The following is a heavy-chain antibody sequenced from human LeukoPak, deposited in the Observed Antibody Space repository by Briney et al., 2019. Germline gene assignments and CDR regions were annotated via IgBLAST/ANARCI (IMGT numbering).Heavy chain of an antibody. CDR1: GFTFSSYA. CDR2: ISYDGSNK. Sequence: PGRSLRLSCAASGFTFSSYAMHWVRQAPGKGLEWVAVISYDGSNKYYADSVKGRFIISRDNSKNTLYLQMNSLRAEDTAVYYCAREDTAMVTRSFDYWGQGTLVTVSS. CDR3: AREDTAMVTRSFDY. V-gene: IGHV3-30*04. J-gene: IGHJ4*02. D-gene: IGHD5-18*01.